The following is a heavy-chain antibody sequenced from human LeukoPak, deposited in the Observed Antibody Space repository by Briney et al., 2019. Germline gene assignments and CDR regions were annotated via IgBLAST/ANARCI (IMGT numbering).Heavy chain of an antibody. CDR2: ISGSGGST. CDR3: AKDGGEYYDILTGYYPRLYYMDV. D-gene: IGHD3-9*01. J-gene: IGHJ6*03. V-gene: IGHV3-23*01. CDR1: GFTISTYG. Sequence: GGSLRLSCVASGFTISTYGMSWVRQAPGKGLEWVSAISGSGGSTYYADSVKGRLTISRDNSKNTLYLQMNSLRAEDTAVYYCAKDGGEYYDILTGYYPRLYYMDVWGKGTTVTISS.